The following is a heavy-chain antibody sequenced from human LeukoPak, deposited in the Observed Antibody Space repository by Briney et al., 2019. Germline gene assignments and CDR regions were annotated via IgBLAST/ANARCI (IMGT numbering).Heavy chain of an antibody. Sequence: AGGSLRLSCAASGFTFSSYGMHWVRQAPGKGLEWVAVIWYDGSNKYYADSVKGRFTISRDNSKNTLYLQMNSLRAENTAVYYCARDISNYGVVDYWGQGTLVTVSS. J-gene: IGHJ4*02. V-gene: IGHV3-33*01. D-gene: IGHD4-11*01. CDR2: IWYDGSNK. CDR1: GFTFSSYG. CDR3: ARDISNYGVVDY.